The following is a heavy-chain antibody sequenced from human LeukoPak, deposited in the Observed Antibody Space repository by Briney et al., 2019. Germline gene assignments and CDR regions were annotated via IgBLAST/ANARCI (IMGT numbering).Heavy chain of an antibody. CDR1: GYTLTELS. Sequence: GASVKVSCKVSGYTLTELSMHWVRQAPGKGLEWMGGFDPEDGETIYAQKFQGRVTMTEDTSTDTAYMELSSLRSEDTAVYYCAKGAGGSYGLYYFDYWGQGALVTVSS. V-gene: IGHV1-24*01. D-gene: IGHD3-10*01. CDR3: AKGAGGSYGLYYFDY. J-gene: IGHJ4*02. CDR2: FDPEDGET.